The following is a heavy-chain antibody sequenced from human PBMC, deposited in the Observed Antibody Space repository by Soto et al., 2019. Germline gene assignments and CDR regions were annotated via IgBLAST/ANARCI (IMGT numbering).Heavy chain of an antibody. J-gene: IGHJ4*02. D-gene: IGHD2-15*01. CDR2: INHSGST. CDR1: GGSFSGYY. Sequence: SETLSLTCAVYGGSFSGYYWSWIRQPPGKGLEWIGEINHSGSTNYNPSLKSRVTISVDTPKNQFSLKLRSVTAADTAVYYCARGPYPYGGNLDYWGQGTLVTVSS. CDR3: ARGPYPYGGNLDY. V-gene: IGHV4-34*01.